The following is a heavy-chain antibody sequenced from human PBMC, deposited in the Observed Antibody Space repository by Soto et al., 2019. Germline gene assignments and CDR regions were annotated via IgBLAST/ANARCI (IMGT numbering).Heavy chain of an antibody. CDR3: ARDKRGYSYGWGYYFDY. Sequence: SETLSLTCAVYGGSFSGYYWSWIRQPPGKGLEWIGEINHSGSTNYNPSLKSRVTISVDTSKNQFSLKLSSVTAADTAVYYCARDKRGYSYGWGYYFDYWGQGTLVTVS. D-gene: IGHD5-18*01. V-gene: IGHV4-34*01. CDR1: GGSFSGYY. J-gene: IGHJ4*02. CDR2: INHSGST.